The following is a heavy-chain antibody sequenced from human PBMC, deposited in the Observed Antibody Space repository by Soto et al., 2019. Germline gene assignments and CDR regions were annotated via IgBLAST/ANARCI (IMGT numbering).Heavy chain of an antibody. Sequence: VTFQGCGCTFRQYYLHGVRPAPGQGLEWMGCINPNSGATNFLHEFQGRVAMTRDRSISTAYMELSILRSDETAVYYCARGRSYYDYGVDVWGQGTTVTVSS. V-gene: IGHV1-2*07. CDR2: INPNSGAT. CDR1: GCTFRQYY. J-gene: IGHJ6*02. CDR3: ARGRSYYDYGVDV.